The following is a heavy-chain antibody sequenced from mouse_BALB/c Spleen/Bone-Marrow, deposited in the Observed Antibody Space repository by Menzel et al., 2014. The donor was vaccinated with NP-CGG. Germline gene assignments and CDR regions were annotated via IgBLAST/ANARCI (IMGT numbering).Heavy chain of an antibody. CDR1: GFNIKDYY. J-gene: IGHJ4*01. CDR2: IDPENGNT. CDR3: ARGREAMDY. Sequence: VQLQQSGAELVRPGALVKLSCKASGFNIKDYYMHWVKQRPEQSLEWIGWIDPENGNTIYDPKFQGKASITADTSSNTACLQLSSLTSEDTAVYYCARGREAMDYWGQGTSVTVSS. V-gene: IGHV14-1*02.